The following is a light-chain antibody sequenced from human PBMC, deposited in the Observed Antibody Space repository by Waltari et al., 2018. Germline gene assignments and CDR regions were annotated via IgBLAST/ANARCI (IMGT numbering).Light chain of an antibody. CDR1: NYNIGKYY. V-gene: IGLV1-47*01. J-gene: IGLJ2*01. CDR2: RNN. Sequence: QSVLSQPPSASGTPGQRVTISCSGRNYNIGKYYVHGYHQLPGTAPQLLIYRNNQRPSGVPDRFSGSKSGTSASLAISGLRSEDEADYYCASWDGSLGGVIFGGGTKLTVL. CDR3: ASWDGSLGGVI.